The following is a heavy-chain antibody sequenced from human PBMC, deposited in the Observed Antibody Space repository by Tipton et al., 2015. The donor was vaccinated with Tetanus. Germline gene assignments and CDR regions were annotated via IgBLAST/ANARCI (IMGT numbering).Heavy chain of an antibody. CDR3: ARERGYYVNAMDV. CDR2: IYGTGTT. V-gene: IGHV4-59*10. CDR1: GGSFSGYY. D-gene: IGHD3-16*01. J-gene: IGHJ6*02. Sequence: TLSLTCAVYGGSFSGYYWTWIRQAAGKGLQWIGRIYGTGTTDYNPSLQSRVTMSIDTSKNQVSLKLTSVTAADTAFYYCARERGYYVNAMDVWGQGTTVTVSS.